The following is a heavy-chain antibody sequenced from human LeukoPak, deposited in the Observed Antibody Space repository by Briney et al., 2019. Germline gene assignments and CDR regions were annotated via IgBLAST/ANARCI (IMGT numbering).Heavy chain of an antibody. CDR3: ARDGGYTNGHPFDY. Sequence: GGSLRLSCAASGFTFSSYAMSWVRQAPGKGLEWVALISNDGRQYYANSVKGRFTITGDNSKNTVYLQMNSLSVEDTAVYFCARDGGYTNGHPFDYWGQGTLVTVSS. D-gene: IGHD2-8*01. V-gene: IGHV3-30*04. CDR1: GFTFSSYA. CDR2: ISNDGRQ. J-gene: IGHJ4*02.